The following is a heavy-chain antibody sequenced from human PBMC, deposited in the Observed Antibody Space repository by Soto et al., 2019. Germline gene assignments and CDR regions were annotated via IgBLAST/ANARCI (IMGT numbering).Heavy chain of an antibody. CDR1: GGSISSSSYY. J-gene: IGHJ2*01. CDR3: ARHFSLSVGHHSLGVRRWYFDL. Sequence: QLQLQESGPGLVKPSETLSLTCTVSGGSISSSSYYWGWIRQPPGKGLEWIGSIYYSGSTYYNPSLKSRVTISVDTSKNQFSLKLSSVTAADTAVYYCARHFSLSVGHHSLGVRRWYFDLWGRGTLVTVSS. CDR2: IYYSGST. V-gene: IGHV4-39*01. D-gene: IGHD3-10*01.